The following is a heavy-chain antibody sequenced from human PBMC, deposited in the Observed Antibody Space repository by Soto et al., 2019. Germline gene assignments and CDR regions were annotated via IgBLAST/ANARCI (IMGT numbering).Heavy chain of an antibody. CDR2: IWYDGSNK. CDR1: GFTFSSYG. J-gene: IGHJ4*02. Sequence: LSLTCAASGFTFSSYGMHWVRQAPGKGLEWVAVIWYDGSNKYYADSVKGRFTISRDNSKNTLYLQMNSLRAEDTAVYYCARGDYYGSGSFGYWGQGTLVTVSS. V-gene: IGHV3-33*01. CDR3: ARGDYYGSGSFGY. D-gene: IGHD3-10*01.